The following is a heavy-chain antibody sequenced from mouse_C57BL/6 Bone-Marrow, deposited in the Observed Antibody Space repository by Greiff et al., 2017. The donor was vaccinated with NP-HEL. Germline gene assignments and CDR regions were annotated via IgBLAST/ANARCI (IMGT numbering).Heavy chain of an antibody. Sequence: EVQVVESGPGLVKPSQSLSLTCSVTGYSITSGYYWNWIRQFPGNKLEWMGYISYDGSNNYNPFLKNRISITRDTSKNQFFLKLNSVTTEDTATYYCARTYYSNPPTIVTTGYYAMDYWGQGTSVTVSS. CDR3: ARTYYSNPPTIVTTGYYAMDY. V-gene: IGHV3-6*01. CDR2: ISYDGSN. J-gene: IGHJ4*01. CDR1: GYSITSGYY. D-gene: IGHD2-5*01.